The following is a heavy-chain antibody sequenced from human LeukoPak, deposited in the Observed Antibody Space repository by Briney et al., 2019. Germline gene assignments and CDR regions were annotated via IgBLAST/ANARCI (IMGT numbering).Heavy chain of an antibody. J-gene: IGHJ4*02. V-gene: IGHV3-30*02. CDR2: IRYDGSNK. CDR3: ARDYDFWSGYYSPTRGYFGY. Sequence: GGSLRLSCAVSGFTFSSYWMNWVRQAPGKGLEWVTFIRYDGSNKYYTDSVKGRFTISRDNSKNTLYLQMDSLRAEDTAVYYCARDYDFWSGYYSPTRGYFGYWGQGTLVTVSS. D-gene: IGHD3-3*01. CDR1: GFTFSSYW.